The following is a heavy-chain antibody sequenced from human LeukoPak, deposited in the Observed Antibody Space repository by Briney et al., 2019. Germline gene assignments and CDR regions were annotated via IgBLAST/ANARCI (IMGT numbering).Heavy chain of an antibody. CDR3: ARVIRLSHKDV. J-gene: IGHJ6*03. V-gene: IGHV4-59*01. CDR2: IYYSGST. CDR1: GGSISSYY. Sequence: PSETLSLTCTVSGGSISSYYWSWIRQPPGKGLEWIGYIYYSGSTNYNPSLKSRVTISVDTSKNQFSLKLSSVTAADTAVYYCARVIRLSHKDVWGKGTTVTVSS. D-gene: IGHD4/OR15-4a*01.